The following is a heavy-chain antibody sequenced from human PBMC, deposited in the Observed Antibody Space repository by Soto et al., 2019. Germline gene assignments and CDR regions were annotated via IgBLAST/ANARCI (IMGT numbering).Heavy chain of an antibody. CDR3: ARRGDEVTDNWYFDL. V-gene: IGHV3-66*01. J-gene: IGHJ2*01. D-gene: IGHD3-16*01. CDR1: GFTFSSYS. CDR2: IYSGGST. Sequence: PGGSLRLSCAASGFTFSSYSMNWVRQAPGKGLEWVSVIYSGGSTYYADSVKGRFTISRDNSKNTLYLQMNSLRAEDTAVYYCARRGDEVTDNWYFDLWGRGTLVTVSS.